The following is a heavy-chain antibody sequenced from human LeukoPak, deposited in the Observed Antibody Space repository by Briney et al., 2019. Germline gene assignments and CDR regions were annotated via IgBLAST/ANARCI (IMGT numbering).Heavy chain of an antibody. CDR1: GFTFSSYW. D-gene: IGHD1-26*01. V-gene: IGHV3-74*01. J-gene: IGHJ4*02. Sequence: GGSLRLSCAASGFTFSSYWMHWVRQAPGKGLVWVSRVNSDGSRTDYADSVKGRITISRDNAKNTLYLQMNSLRAEDTAVYYCTRSLSSGSYPDYWGQGTLVTVSS. CDR3: TRSLSSGSYPDY. CDR2: VNSDGSRT.